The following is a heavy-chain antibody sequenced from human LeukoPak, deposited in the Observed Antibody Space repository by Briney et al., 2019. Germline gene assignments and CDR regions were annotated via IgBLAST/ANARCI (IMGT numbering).Heavy chain of an antibody. D-gene: IGHD5-18*01. CDR2: ISGSGGST. CDR3: ATRGYTYGTDY. J-gene: IGHJ4*02. Sequence: GGSLRLSCAASGFTFSSYIMSWVRQAPGKGLEWVSGISGSGGSTYYADSVKGRFTISRDNSKNTLYLQMNSLRAEDTAVYYCATRGYTYGTDYWGQGTLVTVSP. CDR1: GFTFSSYI. V-gene: IGHV3-23*01.